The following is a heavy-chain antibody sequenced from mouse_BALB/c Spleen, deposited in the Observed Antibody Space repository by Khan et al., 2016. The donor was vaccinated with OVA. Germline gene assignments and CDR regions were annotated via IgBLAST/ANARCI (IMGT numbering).Heavy chain of an antibody. D-gene: IGHD2-14*01. CDR3: VRDGAYHRNDDWFVY. CDR1: GYTFTSYT. J-gene: IGHJ3*01. CDR2: INPSNGYT. V-gene: IGHV1-4*01. Sequence: QVQLKESGAELARPGASVKMSCKASGYTFTSYTIHWIKKRPGQGLEWIGYINPSNGYTNYNQKFKDKATLTTDKSSTTAYLQLSSLTSDDSAVYNCVRDGAYHRNDDWFVYWGQGTLVTVSA.